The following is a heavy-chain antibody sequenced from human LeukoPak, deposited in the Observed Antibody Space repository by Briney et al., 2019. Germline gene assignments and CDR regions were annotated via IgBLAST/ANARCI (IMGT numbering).Heavy chain of an antibody. CDR3: AREQTGNYYDSSGYYLDAFDI. V-gene: IGHV4-4*07. Sequence: PSETLSLTCTVSGGSISSYYWSWIRQPTGKGLEWIGRIYTSGSTNYNPSLKSRVTISVDTSKNQFSLKLCSVTAADTAVYYCAREQTGNYYDSSGYYLDAFDIWGQGTMVTVSS. D-gene: IGHD3-22*01. CDR1: GGSISSYY. J-gene: IGHJ3*02. CDR2: IYTSGST.